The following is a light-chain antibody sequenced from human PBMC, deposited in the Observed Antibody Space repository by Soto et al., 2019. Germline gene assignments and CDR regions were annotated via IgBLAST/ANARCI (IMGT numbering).Light chain of an antibody. Sequence: QSVLTQPPSASGSPGQSVTISCSGTSSDTGDYNYVSWYQQHPGKAPKLMIYEVSKRPSGVPDRFSGSKSGNTASLTVSRLQAEDEADYYCSSYAGSDNYVFGTGTKVTV. CDR2: EVS. CDR1: SSDTGDYNY. CDR3: SSYAGSDNYV. J-gene: IGLJ1*01. V-gene: IGLV2-8*01.